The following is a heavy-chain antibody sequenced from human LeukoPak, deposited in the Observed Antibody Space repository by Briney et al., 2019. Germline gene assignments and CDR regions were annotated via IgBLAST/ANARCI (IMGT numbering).Heavy chain of an antibody. J-gene: IGHJ4*02. V-gene: IGHV1-24*01. Sequence: ASVKVSCKVSGYTLTELSMHWVRQAPGKGLEWMGGFDPEDGETIYAQKFQGRVTMTEVTSTDTAYMELSSLRSEDTAVYYCATFGPDGSWANFDYWGQGTLVTVSS. CDR2: FDPEDGET. CDR1: GYTLTELS. D-gene: IGHD1-26*01. CDR3: ATFGPDGSWANFDY.